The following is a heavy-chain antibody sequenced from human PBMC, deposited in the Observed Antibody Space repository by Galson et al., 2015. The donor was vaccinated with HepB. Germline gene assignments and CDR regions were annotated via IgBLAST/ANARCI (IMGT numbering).Heavy chain of an antibody. CDR2: IRSKAYGGTT. D-gene: IGHD2-15*01. CDR1: GFTFSDYY. CDR3: TRDLDIVVVVAATSYGMDV. J-gene: IGHJ6*02. Sequence: SLRLSCAASGFTFSDYYMSWIRQAPGKGLEWVGFIRSKAYGGTTEYAASVKGRFTISRDDSKSIAYLQMNSLKTEDTAVYYCTRDLDIVVVVAATSYGMDVWGQGTTVTVSS. V-gene: IGHV3-49*03.